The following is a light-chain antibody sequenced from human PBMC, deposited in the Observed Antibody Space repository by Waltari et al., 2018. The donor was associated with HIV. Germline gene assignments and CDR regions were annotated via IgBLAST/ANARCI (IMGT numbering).Light chain of an antibody. CDR1: SSYIGSNP. Sequence: VPTQPPSASGTPGQRVPISCSGCSSYIGSNPLYWYQQHPGTAPKLLIYRNNQRPSGVPDRFSGPKSGTSAALAIGGLRSEDEADYYCAAWDDSLSGWVFGGGTKLTVL. CDR2: RNN. CDR3: AAWDDSLSGWV. J-gene: IGLJ3*02. V-gene: IGLV1-47*01.